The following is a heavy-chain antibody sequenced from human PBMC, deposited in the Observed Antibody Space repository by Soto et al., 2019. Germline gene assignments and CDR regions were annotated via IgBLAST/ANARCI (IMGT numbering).Heavy chain of an antibody. J-gene: IGHJ6*02. Sequence: QITLKESGPTLVKPTQTLTLTCTFSGFSLSTGGMGVGWIRQPPGKALEWLALIYWDGDRRYRPSLMSRLTIAKDTSKNQVVLTMTNMDPVDTATYYRVHSRWGGDCLQSYSSHYYYGMDIWGQGTRVTVSS. V-gene: IGHV2-5*02. CDR2: IYWDGDR. D-gene: IGHD2-21*02. CDR3: VHSRWGGDCLQSYSSHYYYGMDI. CDR1: GFSLSTGGMG.